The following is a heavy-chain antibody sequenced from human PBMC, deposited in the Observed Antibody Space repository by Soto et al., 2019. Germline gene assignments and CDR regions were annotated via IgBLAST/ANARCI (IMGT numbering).Heavy chain of an antibody. CDR2: VWSDGSNK. V-gene: IGHV3-33*01. CDR3: ATDRGSSPFDY. J-gene: IGHJ4*02. Sequence: QVQLVESGGGVVQPGTSLRLSCAASGFTFSSYGVHWVRQAPGKGLEWVAVVWSDGSNKIYADSVKGRFTISKDNSKNTLYLQMNSLRAEDTAVYYCATDRGSSPFDYWGQGTLVTISS. CDR1: GFTFSSYG.